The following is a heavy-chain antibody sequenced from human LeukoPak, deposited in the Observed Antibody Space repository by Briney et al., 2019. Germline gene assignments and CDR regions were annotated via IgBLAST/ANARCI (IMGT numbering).Heavy chain of an antibody. V-gene: IGHV5-10-1*01. CDR3: ARLAAGDRGYYFDY. D-gene: IGHD7-27*01. Sequence: GESLKISCKGPGDSFTNSWISWVRQMPGIGLELMGRIDPSDSYTDYSPSFQGHVTISTDKSITTAYLQWSSLKASDTAMYYCARLAAGDRGYYFDYWGQGTLVTVSS. J-gene: IGHJ4*02. CDR1: GDSFTNSW. CDR2: IDPSDSYT.